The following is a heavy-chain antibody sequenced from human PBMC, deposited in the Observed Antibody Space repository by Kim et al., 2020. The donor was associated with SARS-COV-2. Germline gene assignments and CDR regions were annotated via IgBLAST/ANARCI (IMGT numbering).Heavy chain of an antibody. J-gene: IGHJ5*02. D-gene: IGHD5-12*01. CDR2: ISSSSSYI. CDR3: APLTVEMATDHPP. Sequence: GGSLRLSCAASGFTFSSYSMNWVRQAPGKGLEWVSSISSSSSYIYYADSEKGRFTISRDNAKNSLYLQMNSLRAEDTAVYYCAPLTVEMATDHPPWGQGTLVTVSS. V-gene: IGHV3-21*01. CDR1: GFTFSSYS.